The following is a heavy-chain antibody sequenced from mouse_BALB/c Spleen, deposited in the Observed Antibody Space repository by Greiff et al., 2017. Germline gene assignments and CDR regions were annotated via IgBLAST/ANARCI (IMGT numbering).Heavy chain of an antibody. CDR3: ARDRGSYWYFDV. CDR1: GFSLTSYG. J-gene: IGHJ1*01. CDR2: IWAGGST. Sequence: QVQLKESGPGLVAPSQSLSITCTVSGFSLTSYGVYWVRQPPGKGLEWLGVIWAGGSTNYNSALMSRLSISKDNSKSQVFLKMNSLQTDDTAMYYCARDRGSYWYFDVWGAGTTVTVSS. D-gene: IGHD1-1*01. V-gene: IGHV2-9*02.